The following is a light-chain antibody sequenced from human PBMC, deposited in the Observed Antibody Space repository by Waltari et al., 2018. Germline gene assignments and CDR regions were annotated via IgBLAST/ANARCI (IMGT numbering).Light chain of an antibody. CDR2: WAS. V-gene: IGKV4-1*01. J-gene: IGKJ4*01. CDR1: ESVLYSSNNKNH. Sequence: EIVMTQSPESLAVSLGAKATINCQYSESVLYSSNNKNHLAWYQQKPGQPPKLLLYWASTRKSGVPDRFSGSGSETDFTLTVTSLQAEDVAVYYCQQYYSTPLTFGGGTKVEIK. CDR3: QQYYSTPLT.